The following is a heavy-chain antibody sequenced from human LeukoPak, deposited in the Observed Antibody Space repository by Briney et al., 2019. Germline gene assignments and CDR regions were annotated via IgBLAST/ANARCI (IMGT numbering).Heavy chain of an antibody. Sequence: PGGSLRLSCAASGITVNTNYMSWVRQAPGKGLEWVSNVFSDGRTFYADSVKSRFTISRDSSKNSIFLQMNSLRAEDTAVYYCARGDFDYWGQGTLVTVSS. CDR1: GITVNTNY. CDR2: VFSDGRT. V-gene: IGHV3-53*01. CDR3: ARGDFDY. J-gene: IGHJ4*02.